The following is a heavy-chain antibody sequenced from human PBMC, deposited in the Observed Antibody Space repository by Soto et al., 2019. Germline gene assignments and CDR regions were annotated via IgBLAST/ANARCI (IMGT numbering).Heavy chain of an antibody. CDR2: INPATGAA. CDR1: GYPVTAYY. D-gene: IGHD3-3*01. V-gene: IGHV1-2*02. CDR3: ARGGGVGVAGSAAFDM. Sequence: QLHLVQSGAVVKKPGASVTVSCSASGYPVTAYYMHWVRQAPGRGLEWMGGINPATGAAKYTQTFQGRVTMTRDTSTSTAFMELSGLTSRDPALFYGARGGGVGVAGSAAFDMWGQGTLVTVSS. J-gene: IGHJ3*02.